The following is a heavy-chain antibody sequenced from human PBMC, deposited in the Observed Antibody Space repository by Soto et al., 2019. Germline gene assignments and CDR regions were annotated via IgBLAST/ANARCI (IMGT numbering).Heavy chain of an antibody. J-gene: IGHJ3*02. Sequence: GGSLRLSCAVSGSTFTDFTMTWVRQAPGKGLEWVSAISGDGLSTYYAGSVKGRFTISRDNSKTTLYLQMSSLRAEDTAVYYCARRPDAFDIWGRGTMVTVSS. CDR2: ISGDGLST. CDR3: ARRPDAFDI. V-gene: IGHV3-23*01. CDR1: GSTFTDFT.